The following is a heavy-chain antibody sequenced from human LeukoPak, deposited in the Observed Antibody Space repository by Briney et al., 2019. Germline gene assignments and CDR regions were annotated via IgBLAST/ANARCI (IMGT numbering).Heavy chain of an antibody. CDR3: AKETAAAGPYYYYYYGMDV. Sequence: GGSLRLSCAASGFTFSSCAMSWVRQAPGKGLEWVSAISGSGGSTYYADSVKGRFTISRDNSKNTLYLQMNSLRAEDTAVYYCAKETAAAGPYYYYYYGMDVWGQGTTVTVSS. CDR1: GFTFSSCA. D-gene: IGHD6-13*01. CDR2: ISGSGGST. V-gene: IGHV3-23*01. J-gene: IGHJ6*02.